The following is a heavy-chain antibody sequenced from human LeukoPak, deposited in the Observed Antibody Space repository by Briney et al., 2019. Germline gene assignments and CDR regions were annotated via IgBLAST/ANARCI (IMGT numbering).Heavy chain of an antibody. CDR2: MNPNSGNT. J-gene: IGHJ4*02. CDR1: GYTFTSYD. CDR3: ASLVGGVFWSGYYTEDY. D-gene: IGHD3-3*01. Sequence: GASVKVSCKASGYTFTSYDISWVRQATGQGLEWMGWMNPNSGNTGYAQKFQGRVTMTRNTSISTAYMELSSLRSEDTAVYYCASLVGGVFWSGYYTEDYWGQGTLVTVSS. V-gene: IGHV1-8*02.